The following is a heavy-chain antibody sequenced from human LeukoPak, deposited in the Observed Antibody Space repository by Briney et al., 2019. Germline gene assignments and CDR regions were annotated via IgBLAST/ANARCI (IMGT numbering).Heavy chain of an antibody. CDR3: ARRAGAAAGYYYYMDV. Sequence: PSETLSLTCTVSGGSISSSSYYWGWIRQPPGKGLEWIGSIYYSGSTYYNPSLKSRVTISVDTSKNQFSLKLSSVTAADTAVYYCARRAGAAAGYYYYMDVWGKGTTVTISS. D-gene: IGHD6-13*01. CDR2: IYYSGST. CDR1: GGSISSSSYY. J-gene: IGHJ6*03. V-gene: IGHV4-39*01.